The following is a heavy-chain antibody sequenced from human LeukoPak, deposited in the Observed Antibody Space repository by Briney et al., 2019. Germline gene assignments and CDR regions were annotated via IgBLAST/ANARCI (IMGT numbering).Heavy chain of an antibody. V-gene: IGHV3-23*01. CDR1: GFSFSNYA. CDR3: AKESYYDGTGFYIG. J-gene: IGHJ4*02. D-gene: IGHD3-22*01. CDR2: ISGSGSI. Sequence: PGGSLRLSCAASGFSFSNYAMSWVRQAPGKGLEWVSRISGSGSIDYADSVKGRFTISRDNSKNTLYLQMNSLRAEDTAVYYCAKESYYDGTGFYIGWGQGNLVTVSS.